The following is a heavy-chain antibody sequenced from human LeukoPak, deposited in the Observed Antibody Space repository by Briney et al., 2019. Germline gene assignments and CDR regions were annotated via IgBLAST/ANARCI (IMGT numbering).Heavy chain of an antibody. Sequence: ASVKVSCKASGGTFSSYAISWVRQAPGQGLEWMGGIIPIFGTANYAQKFQGRVTITTDESTSTAYMELSSLRSEDTAVYYCARDVSYSNSFDPWGQGTLVTVSS. V-gene: IGHV1-69*05. CDR1: GGTFSSYA. D-gene: IGHD4-11*01. CDR3: ARDVSYSNSFDP. CDR2: IIPIFGTA. J-gene: IGHJ5*02.